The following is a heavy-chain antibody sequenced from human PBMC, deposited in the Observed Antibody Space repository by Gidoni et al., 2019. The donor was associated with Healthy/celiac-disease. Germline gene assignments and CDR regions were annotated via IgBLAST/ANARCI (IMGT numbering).Heavy chain of an antibody. J-gene: IGHJ6*02. CDR3: ARGRDVARWPNDPNYYGMDV. Sequence: QVQLVESGGGLVKPGGSLRLSCAASGFTFSDYYMRWIRQAPGKGLEGVSYISSSSSYTNYADSVKGRFTISRDNAKNSLYLQMNSLRAEDTAVYYCARGRDVARWPNDPNYYGMDVWGQGTTVTVSS. D-gene: IGHD1-1*01. CDR1: GFTFSDYY. CDR2: ISSSSSYT. V-gene: IGHV3-11*05.